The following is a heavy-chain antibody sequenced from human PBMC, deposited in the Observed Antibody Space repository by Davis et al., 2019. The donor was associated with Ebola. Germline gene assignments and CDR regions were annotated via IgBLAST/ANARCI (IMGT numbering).Heavy chain of an antibody. D-gene: IGHD5-18*01. V-gene: IGHV4-59*01. Sequence: LRLSCTVSGGSISTSHWTWLRQPPGKGLEWIGYVQDSLSAKSNPSLGSRVTLSVDTSKNQFSLQLTSLTAADTAVYFCAREQRNSYGRRFDPWGQGIQVTVSS. CDR2: VQDSLSA. CDR3: AREQRNSYGRRFDP. CDR1: GGSISTSH. J-gene: IGHJ5*02.